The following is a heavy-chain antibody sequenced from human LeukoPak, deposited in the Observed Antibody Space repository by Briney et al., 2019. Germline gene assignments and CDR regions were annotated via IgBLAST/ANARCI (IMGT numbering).Heavy chain of an antibody. CDR2: IYSGGST. V-gene: IGHV3-66*01. CDR1: GFTVSNNY. CDR3: ARDRWSSTSYNDY. J-gene: IGHJ4*02. D-gene: IGHD2-2*01. Sequence: GGSLRLSCAASGFTVSNNYMSWVRQAPGRGLEWVSVIYSGGSTYYADSVKGRFTISRDNSKNTLYLQMNSLRAEDTAVYYCARDRWSSTSYNDYWGQGTLVTVSS.